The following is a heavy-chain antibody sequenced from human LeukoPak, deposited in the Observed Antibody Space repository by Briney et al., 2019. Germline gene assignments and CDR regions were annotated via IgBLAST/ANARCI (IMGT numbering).Heavy chain of an antibody. CDR2: INEDGSST. V-gene: IGHV3-74*01. CDR3: TTDTFGARDS. Sequence: GGSLRLSCAASGYTFSRYWMHWVRQGPGKGLVWVSRINEDGSSTSYAESVRGRFTISRDNAKNTLYLQMNSLRAEDAAVYYVTTDTFGARDSWGQGTLVTVSS. CDR1: GYTFSRYW. J-gene: IGHJ4*02. D-gene: IGHD3-10*01.